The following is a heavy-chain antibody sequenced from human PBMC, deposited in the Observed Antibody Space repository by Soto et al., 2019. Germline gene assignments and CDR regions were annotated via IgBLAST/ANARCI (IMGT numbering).Heavy chain of an antibody. J-gene: IGHJ4*02. CDR2: IYYSGST. V-gene: IGHV4-39*01. CDR3: ARLIPQEPTTLYYFDY. D-gene: IGHD1-1*01. Sequence: QLQLQESGPGLVKPSETLSLTCTVSGGSISSSSYYWGWIRQPPGKGLEWIGSIYYSGSTYYNPSLKSRVTISVDTSKNQFSLKLSSVTAADTAVYYCARLIPQEPTTLYYFDYWGQGTLVTVSS. CDR1: GGSISSSSYY.